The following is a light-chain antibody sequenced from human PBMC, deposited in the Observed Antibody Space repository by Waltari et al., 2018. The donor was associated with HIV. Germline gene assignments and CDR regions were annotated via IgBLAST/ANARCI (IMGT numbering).Light chain of an antibody. J-gene: IGLJ3*02. CDR3: QSYDSSLSGWV. V-gene: IGLV1-40*01. CDR2: GNN. CDR1: SSNIGAGFN. Sequence: QSVLTQPPSVSGAPGQRVTIPCTGSSSNIGAGFNVHWYQQFPGKAPKLLIYGNNNRPSGVPDRLSGSKSGASASLAITGLQAEDEADYYCQSYDSSLSGWVFGGGTKLTVL.